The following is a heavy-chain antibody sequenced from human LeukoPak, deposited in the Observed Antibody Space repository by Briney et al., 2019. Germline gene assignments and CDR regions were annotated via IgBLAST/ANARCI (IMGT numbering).Heavy chain of an antibody. D-gene: IGHD5-12*01. CDR3: ARTSGYDYGFVTDY. CDR2: ISAYNGNT. CDR1: GYTFTSFG. V-gene: IGHV1-18*01. J-gene: IGHJ4*02. Sequence: GPSVKLSCKASGYTFTSFGISWVRQAPGHGLEWMGWISAYNGNTNYAQKLQGRVTMTTDTSTSTAYMELRSLRSDDTAVYYCARTSGYDYGFVTDYWGQGTLVTVSS.